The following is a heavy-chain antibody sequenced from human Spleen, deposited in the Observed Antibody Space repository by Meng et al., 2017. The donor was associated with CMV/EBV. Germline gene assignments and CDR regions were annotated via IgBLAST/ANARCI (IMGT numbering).Heavy chain of an antibody. J-gene: IGHJ4*02. CDR3: ARDNSDLRARWYYFDN. V-gene: IGHV4-39*07. Sequence: SETLSLTCTVSGGSIISSSYYWGWIRQAPGKGLEWIGSIDYSGSTYYKSSLKRRVTISIDTSKNQFSLKVRSVTAADTAMYYCARDNSDLRARWYYFDNWGQGTLVTVSS. CDR1: GGSIISSSYY. D-gene: IGHD4-23*01. CDR2: IDYSGST.